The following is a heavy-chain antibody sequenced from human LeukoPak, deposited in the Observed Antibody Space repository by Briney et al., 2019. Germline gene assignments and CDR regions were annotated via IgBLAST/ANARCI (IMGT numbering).Heavy chain of an antibody. CDR2: IYYSGST. CDR3: ATVETYDSSGFDY. V-gene: IGHV4-31*11. Sequence: SETLSLTCAVSGGSISSGGYYWSWIRQHPGKGLEWIGYIYYSGSTYYNPSLKSRVTISVDTSKNQFSLKLSSVTAADTAVYYCATVETYDSSGFDYWGQGTLVTVSS. J-gene: IGHJ4*02. D-gene: IGHD3-22*01. CDR1: GGSISSGGYY.